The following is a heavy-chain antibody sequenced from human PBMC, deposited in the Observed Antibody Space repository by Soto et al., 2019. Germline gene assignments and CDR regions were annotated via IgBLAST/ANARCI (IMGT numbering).Heavy chain of an antibody. CDR3: ARPYDYTFPCGMEV. CDR2: LYRGGTT. Sequence: EVHLVETGGGLIQPGGSLRLSCAASGFSVSSNYLSWVRQAPGKVLEWVSVLYRGGTTYYADSVKGRFIISRDNSKNTLYLQMNTLRAEDTAVYYCARPYDYTFPCGMEVWCQGTTVTVSS. V-gene: IGHV3-53*02. CDR1: GFSVSSNY. D-gene: IGHD4-4*01. J-gene: IGHJ6*02.